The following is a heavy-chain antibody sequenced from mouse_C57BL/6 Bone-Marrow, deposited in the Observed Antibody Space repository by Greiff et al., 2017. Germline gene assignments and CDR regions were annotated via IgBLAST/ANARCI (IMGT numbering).Heavy chain of an antibody. J-gene: IGHJ2*01. CDR2: IDPEDGDT. CDR1: GFNIKDDY. CDR3: TPTVAFDY. Sequence: VQLQQSGAELVRPGASVKLSCTASGFNIKDDYMHWVKQRPEQGLEWIGRIDPEDGDTEYAPKFQGKATMTADPSSNTAYLQLSSLTSEDTAAYYCTPTVAFDYWGQGTTLTVSS. V-gene: IGHV14-1*01. D-gene: IGHD1-1*01.